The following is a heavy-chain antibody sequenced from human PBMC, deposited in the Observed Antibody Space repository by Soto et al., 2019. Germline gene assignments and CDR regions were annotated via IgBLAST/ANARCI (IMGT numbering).Heavy chain of an antibody. CDR3: ASSERRLLTVTTLDY. Sequence: RASVKVSCKASGGTFSSYAISWVRQAPGQGLEWMGGIIPIFGTANYAQKFQGRVTITADESTSTAYMELSSLRSEDTAVYYCASSERRLLTVTTLDYWGQGTLVTVSS. CDR2: IIPIFGTA. CDR1: GGTFSSYA. D-gene: IGHD4-17*01. J-gene: IGHJ4*02. V-gene: IGHV1-69*13.